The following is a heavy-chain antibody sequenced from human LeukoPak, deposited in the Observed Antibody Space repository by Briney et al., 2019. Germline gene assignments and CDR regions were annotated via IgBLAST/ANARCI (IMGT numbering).Heavy chain of an antibody. V-gene: IGHV3-74*01. CDR1: GFSFSGHW. CDR3: AKDQRGVYSYGYNDY. Sequence: SGGSLGLSCTASGFSFSGHWMHWARQLPGKGLVWVSRISPTGSTTSYADSVKGRFTVSRDNAKDTLYLQMNSLRAEDTAVYYCAKDQRGVYSYGYNDYWGQGTLVTVSS. J-gene: IGHJ4*02. CDR2: ISPTGSTT. D-gene: IGHD5-18*01.